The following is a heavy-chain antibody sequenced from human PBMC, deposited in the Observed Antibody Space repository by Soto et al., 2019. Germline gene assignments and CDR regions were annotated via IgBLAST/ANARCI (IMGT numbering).Heavy chain of an antibody. Sequence: EVQLLESGGGLVQPGGSLRLSCAASGFTFSSYAMSWVRQAPGKGLEWVSAISGSGGSTYYADSVKGRFTIPRDNSKNTLYLQMNSLRAEDTAVYYCAKDRIGSGWSFDAFDIWGQGTMVTVSS. CDR3: AKDRIGSGWSFDAFDI. CDR1: GFTFSSYA. CDR2: ISGSGGST. V-gene: IGHV3-23*01. J-gene: IGHJ3*02. D-gene: IGHD6-19*01.